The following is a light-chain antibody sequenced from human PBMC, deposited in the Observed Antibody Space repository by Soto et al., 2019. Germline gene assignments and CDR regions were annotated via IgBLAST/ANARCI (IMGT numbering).Light chain of an antibody. CDR1: QSVLYRSTNKNY. CDR3: QQYYSTPPT. J-gene: IGKJ1*01. V-gene: IGKV4-1*01. CDR2: WAS. Sequence: DIVMTQSPDSLAVSLGERATINCQSSQSVLYRSTNKNYLSWYQQKPGQPPKLLIYWASTRESGVPDRFSGSGSGTEFTLTISSLQAEDVAVYYCQQYYSTPPTFGQGTKVEIK.